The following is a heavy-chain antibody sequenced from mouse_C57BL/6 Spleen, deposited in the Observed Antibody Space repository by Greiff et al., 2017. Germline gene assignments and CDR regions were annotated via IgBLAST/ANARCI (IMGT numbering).Heavy chain of an antibody. V-gene: IGHV2-5*01. CDR1: GFSLTSYG. CDR3: AKNPGLYGNYFYAMDY. CDR2: IWRGGST. Sequence: QVQLQQSGPGLVQPSQSLSITCTVSGFSLTSYGVHWVRQSPGKGLEWLGVIWRGGSTDYNAAFMSRLSITKDNSKSQVFFKMNSLQADDTAIYYCAKNPGLYGNYFYAMDYWGQGTSVTVSS. J-gene: IGHJ4*01. D-gene: IGHD2-1*01.